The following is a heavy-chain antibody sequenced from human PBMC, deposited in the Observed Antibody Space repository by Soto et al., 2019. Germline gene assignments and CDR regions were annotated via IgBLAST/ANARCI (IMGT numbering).Heavy chain of an antibody. Sequence: EVQVLESGGGLVQPEGSLRLSCAASAFTFSTYAMSWVRQAPGKGLEWVSAVSGGGGSAYYADSVKGRFTISRDNSKNTLYLQMNSLRAEDTAMYYCAKAGYPYHSYYQFMYVWGKGTTVTVSS. CDR3: AKAGYPYHSYYQFMYV. V-gene: IGHV3-23*01. CDR1: AFTFSTYA. J-gene: IGHJ6*03. CDR2: VSGGGGSA. D-gene: IGHD6-13*01.